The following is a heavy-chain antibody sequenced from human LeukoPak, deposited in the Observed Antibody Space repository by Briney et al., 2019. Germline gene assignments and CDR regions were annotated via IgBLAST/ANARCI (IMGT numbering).Heavy chain of an antibody. CDR3: ARAGGEAAAAIDAFDI. V-gene: IGHV1-46*01. CDR1: GYTFTSYY. D-gene: IGHD6-13*01. CDR2: INPGGGRT. Sequence: ASVKVSCKASGYTFTSYYMHWVRQAPGQGLEWMGIINPGGGRTSYAQKFQGGVTMTRDMSTSTVYMELSSLRSEDTAVYYCARAGGEAAAAIDAFDIWGQGTLVTVSS. J-gene: IGHJ3*02.